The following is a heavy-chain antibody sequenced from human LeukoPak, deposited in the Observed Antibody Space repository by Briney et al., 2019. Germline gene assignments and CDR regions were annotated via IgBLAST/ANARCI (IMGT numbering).Heavy chain of an antibody. Sequence: ASVKVSCKASGYSFTTYTINWVRQAPGQGLEWMGWISAYNGDTNYAQKLQGRVTMTTDTSTSTAYMELRSLRSDDTALYYCTRGRSSWPNRFDYWGQGTLVTVSS. CDR3: TRGRSSWPNRFDY. D-gene: IGHD6-13*01. CDR2: ISAYNGDT. V-gene: IGHV1-18*01. CDR1: GYSFTTYT. J-gene: IGHJ4*02.